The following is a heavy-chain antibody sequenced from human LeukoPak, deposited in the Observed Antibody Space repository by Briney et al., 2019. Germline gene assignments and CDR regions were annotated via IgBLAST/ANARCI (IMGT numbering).Heavy chain of an antibody. CDR1: GGSFSGYY. CDR2: INHSGST. J-gene: IGHJ4*02. V-gene: IGHV4-34*01. Sequence: SETLSLTCAVYGGSFSGYYWSWIRQPPGKGLEWIGEINHSGSTNYNPSLKSRVTISVGTSKNQFSLKLSSVTAADTAVYYCAGGLIAVADARDDYWGQGTLVTVSS. D-gene: IGHD6-19*01. CDR3: AGGLIAVADARDDY.